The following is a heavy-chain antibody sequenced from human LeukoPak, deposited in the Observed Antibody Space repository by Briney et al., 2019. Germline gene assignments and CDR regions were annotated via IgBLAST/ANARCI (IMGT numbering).Heavy chain of an antibody. CDR3: ARDLDYGDRNWFDP. CDR1: GGPFSGYY. D-gene: IGHD4-17*01. CDR2: INHSGST. V-gene: IGHV4-34*01. J-gene: IGHJ5*02. Sequence: SETLSLTCAVYGGPFSGYYWSWIRQPPGKGLEWIGEINHSGSTNYNPSLKSRVTISVDKSKNQFSLKLSSVTAADTAVYYCARDLDYGDRNWFDPWGQGTLVTVSS.